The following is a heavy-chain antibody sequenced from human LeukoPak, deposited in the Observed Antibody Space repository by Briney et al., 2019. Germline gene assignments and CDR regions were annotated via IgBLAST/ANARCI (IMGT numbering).Heavy chain of an antibody. D-gene: IGHD2-15*01. CDR1: GFTFSLYS. J-gene: IGHJ4*02. CDR2: ISSRSNYM. Sequence: GGSLRLSCAASGFTFSLYSMTWVRQAPGKGLEWVSSISSRSNYMYYADSLRGRFTISRDNAKNSLYLQMNSLRAEDTAVYYCARQDFEKGTLYYFDYWGQGTLVTVSS. CDR3: ARQDFEKGTLYYFDY. V-gene: IGHV3-21*01.